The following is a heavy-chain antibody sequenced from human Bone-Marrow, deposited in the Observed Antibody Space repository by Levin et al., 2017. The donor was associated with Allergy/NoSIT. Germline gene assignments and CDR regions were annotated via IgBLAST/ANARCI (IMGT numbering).Heavy chain of an antibody. Sequence: GGSLRLSCAASGFSLDDYTLHWVRQAPGKGLEWVSVISWDGSNTAYADSVKGRFTASRDNKKNSLYLEMNSLRREDSALYYCVKGSSSSWGGPLDYWGQGTLVTFSS. V-gene: IGHV3-43*01. J-gene: IGHJ4*02. CDR3: VKGSSSSWGGPLDY. CDR1: GFSLDDYT. D-gene: IGHD6-13*01. CDR2: ISWDGSNT.